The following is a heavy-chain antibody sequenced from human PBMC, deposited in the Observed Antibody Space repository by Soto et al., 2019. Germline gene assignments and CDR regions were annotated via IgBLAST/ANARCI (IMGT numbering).Heavy chain of an antibody. J-gene: IGHJ6*02. CDR2: IVVGSGNT. V-gene: IGHV1-58*01. D-gene: IGHD2-2*03. Sequence: SVKVSCKASGFTFTSSAVQWVRQARGQRLEWIGWIVVGSGNTNYAQKFQERVTITRDMSTSTAYMELSSLRSEDTAVYYCAASRGGYCSSTSCYRDQQYYYGMDVWGQGTTVTVYS. CDR1: GFTFTSSA. CDR3: AASRGGYCSSTSCYRDQQYYYGMDV.